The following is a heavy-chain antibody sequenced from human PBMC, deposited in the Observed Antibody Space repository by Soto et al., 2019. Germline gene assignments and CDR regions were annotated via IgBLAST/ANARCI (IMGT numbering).Heavy chain of an antibody. D-gene: IGHD3-3*01. CDR3: ARAKFGIFGVVSGYYYGMDV. CDR2: IYYSGST. Sequence: SETLSLTCTVSGGSISSGDYYWSWIRQPPGKGLEWIGYIYYSGSTYYNPSLKSRVTISVDTSKNQFSLKLSSVTAADTAVYYCARAKFGIFGVVSGYYYGMDVWGQGTTVTVSS. J-gene: IGHJ6*02. CDR1: GGSISSGDYY. V-gene: IGHV4-30-4*02.